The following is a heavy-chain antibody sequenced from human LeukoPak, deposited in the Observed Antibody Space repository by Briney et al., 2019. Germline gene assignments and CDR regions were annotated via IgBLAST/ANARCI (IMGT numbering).Heavy chain of an antibody. CDR2: INHSGST. J-gene: IGHJ2*01. CDR3: ARAGRWLQLRWYFDL. V-gene: IGHV4-39*07. D-gene: IGHD5-24*01. CDR1: AGPFISSSHH. Sequence: SETLSLTCTVSAGPFISSSHHWSWIRQPPGKGLEWIGEINHSGSTNYNPSLKSRVTISVDTSKNQFSLKLSSVTAADTAVYYCARAGRWLQLRWYFDLWGRGTLVTVSS.